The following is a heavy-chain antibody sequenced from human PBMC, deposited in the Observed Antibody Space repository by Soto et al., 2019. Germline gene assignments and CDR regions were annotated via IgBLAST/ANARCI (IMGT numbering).Heavy chain of an antibody. Sequence: QVQLVESGGGVVQPGRSLRLSCAASGFTFSTYCMYWVRQAPGKGLEWVAVIWYDGSNTYYADSLKGRLTISRDNSKNTLYLQRNSPRAYDTAVYYGARAFGVGAPYCCAFWGQGTLVAVSS. CDR1: GFTFSTYC. CDR3: ARAFGVGAPYCCAF. J-gene: IGHJ4*02. D-gene: IGHD1-26*01. V-gene: IGHV3-33*01. CDR2: IWYDGSNT.